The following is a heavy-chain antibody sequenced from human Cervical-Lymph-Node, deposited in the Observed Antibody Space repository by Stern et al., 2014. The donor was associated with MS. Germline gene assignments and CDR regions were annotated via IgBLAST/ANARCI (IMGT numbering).Heavy chain of an antibody. CDR3: AREVAGHRLGMMDV. Sequence: VQLGQSGAEVKTPGASVKLSCKASGYTFLSYYIHWVRQAPGQGLEWLGIINPSGGSTSYAQKFQGRVTMTRDTSTSTVYMELSSLRSEDTAVYYCAREVAGHRLGMMDVWGQGTSVTVSS. V-gene: IGHV1-46*01. CDR1: GYTFLSYY. J-gene: IGHJ6*02. D-gene: IGHD6-19*01. CDR2: INPSGGST.